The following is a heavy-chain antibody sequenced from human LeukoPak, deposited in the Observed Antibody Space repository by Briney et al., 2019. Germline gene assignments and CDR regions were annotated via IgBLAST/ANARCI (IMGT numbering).Heavy chain of an antibody. CDR3: ARGCGLHLSPASSYYDSRCRYFDD. J-gene: IGHJ4*02. V-gene: IGHV3-48*04. D-gene: IGHD3-22*01. CDR2: ISSTSSTI. Sequence: GGSLRLSCAASGFTFSHYSMEWVRQAPGKGLEWISYISSTSSTIYYADSVKGRFTTSRDNAKNSLYLQMNSLRAEDTAVYYCARGCGLHLSPASSYYDSRCRYFDDWGQGTLVAVSS. CDR1: GFTFSHYS.